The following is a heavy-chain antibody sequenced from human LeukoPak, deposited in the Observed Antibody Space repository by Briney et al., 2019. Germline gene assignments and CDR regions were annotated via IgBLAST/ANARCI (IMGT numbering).Heavy chain of an antibody. D-gene: IGHD3-3*01. V-gene: IGHV3-72*01. J-gene: IGHJ6*02. CDR2: SRGRGHSFTT. CDR3: ARGSGDYRDTNYYGMDV. CDR1: GFIFSDYY. Sequence: GGSLRLSCASSGFIFSDYYMDWVRQAPGKGLEWVGRSRGRGHSFTTEYAASVKGRFTISRDNSQSALFLQMNSLQTEDTAVYYCARGSGDYRDTNYYGMDVWGLGTTVSVSS.